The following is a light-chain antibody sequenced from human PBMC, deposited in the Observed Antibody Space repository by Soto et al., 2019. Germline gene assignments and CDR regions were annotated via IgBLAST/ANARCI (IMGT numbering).Light chain of an antibody. Sequence: EIVLTQSPGTXSXXRXXXXXXXXRXXQSVSSSYLAWYQQKPGQAPRLLIYGASSRATGIPDRFGGSGSGTDFTLTISRLEPEDFAVYYCQQYGSSPPFTFGQGTKVDIK. CDR2: GAS. V-gene: IGKV3-20*01. CDR1: QSVSSSY. J-gene: IGKJ1*01. CDR3: QQYGSSPPFT.